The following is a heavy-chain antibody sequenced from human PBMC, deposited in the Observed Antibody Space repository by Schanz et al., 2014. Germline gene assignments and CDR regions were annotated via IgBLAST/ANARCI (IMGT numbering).Heavy chain of an antibody. CDR1: GFIFNDYY. Sequence: QVQLVESGGGLVKPGGSLRLSCAASGFIFNDYYMNWIRQAPGKGLEWLSYISRDGTTSYYADSVKGRFTISRDNAKNSVYLQMNSLRAEDTAVYYCAKCIGWYGRCAFDIWGQGTMVTVSS. CDR3: AKCIGWYGRCAFDI. J-gene: IGHJ3*02. V-gene: IGHV3-11*01. CDR2: ISRDGTTS. D-gene: IGHD6-19*01.